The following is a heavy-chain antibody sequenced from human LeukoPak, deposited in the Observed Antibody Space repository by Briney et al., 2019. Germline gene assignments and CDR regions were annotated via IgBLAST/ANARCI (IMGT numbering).Heavy chain of an antibody. CDR1: GFTFSSYA. D-gene: IGHD6-19*01. J-gene: IGHJ5*02. V-gene: IGHV3-23*01. CDR3: AKVGDSSGWYKGWFDA. CDR2: ISGNGDST. Sequence: GGSLRLSCAASGFTFSSYAMSWVRQAPGKGLEWVSAISGNGDSTYYADSVKGRFTISRDSSKNTLYLQMNSLRAEDTAVYYCAKVGDSSGWYKGWFDAWGQGTLVTVSS.